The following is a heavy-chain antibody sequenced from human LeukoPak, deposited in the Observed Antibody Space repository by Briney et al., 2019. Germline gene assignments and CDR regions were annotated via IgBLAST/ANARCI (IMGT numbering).Heavy chain of an antibody. CDR2: ISSSSSYI. CDR1: GFTFSSYS. J-gene: IGHJ5*02. CDR3: ASGHGYCSSTSCYNNWFDP. V-gene: IGHV3-21*01. D-gene: IGHD2-2*03. Sequence: GGSLRLSCAASGFTFSSYSMNWVRQAPGEGLEWVSFISSSSSYIFYADSVKGRFTISRDNAKNSLYLQMNSLRAEDTAVYYCASGHGYCSSTSCYNNWFDPWGQGTLVTVSS.